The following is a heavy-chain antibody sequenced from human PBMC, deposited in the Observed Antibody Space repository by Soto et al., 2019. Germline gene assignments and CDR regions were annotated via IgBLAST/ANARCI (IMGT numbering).Heavy chain of an antibody. CDR2: IYNSGGT. CDR3: ARDPGGYVLFDF. D-gene: IGHD5-12*01. CDR1: GGSFSGYY. Sequence: PSETLSLTCGVYGGSFSGYYWSWIRQPPGKGLEWIGYIYNSGGTNYNPSLKSRVTISLDTSKKQFSLKLSSVTAADTAVYYCARDPGGYVLFDFWGQGTLVTVSS. J-gene: IGHJ4*02. V-gene: IGHV4-59*01.